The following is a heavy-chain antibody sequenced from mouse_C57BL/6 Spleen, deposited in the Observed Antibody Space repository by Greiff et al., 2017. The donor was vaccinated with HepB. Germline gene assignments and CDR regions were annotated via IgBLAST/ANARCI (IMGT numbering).Heavy chain of an antibody. CDR3: ARYVYYGSSGYFDV. J-gene: IGHJ1*03. CDR1: GYDFTNYL. D-gene: IGHD1-1*01. CDR2: INPGSGGT. Sequence: VQLQQSGAELVRPGTSVKVSCKASGYDFTNYLIEWVKQRPGQGLEWIGVINPGSGGTNYNEKFKGKATLTADKSSSTAYMQLSSLTSEDSAVYFCARYVYYGSSGYFDVWGTGTTVTVSS. V-gene: IGHV1-54*01.